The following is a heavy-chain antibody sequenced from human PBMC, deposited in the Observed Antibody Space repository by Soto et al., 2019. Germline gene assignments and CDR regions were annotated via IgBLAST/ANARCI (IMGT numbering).Heavy chain of an antibody. Sequence: QVQLVESGGGVVQPGRSLRLSCAASGFSFSNYGIHWVRQAPGQGLAWVALMSYDGNDVYYADSVKGRFSISRDNSKKTLYLQMNSLRVDDTAVYYCVTALPFSNYFDSWGQGALVTVSS. CDR3: VTALPFSNYFDS. J-gene: IGHJ4*02. D-gene: IGHD2-2*01. CDR2: MSYDGNDV. V-gene: IGHV3-30*03. CDR1: GFSFSNYG.